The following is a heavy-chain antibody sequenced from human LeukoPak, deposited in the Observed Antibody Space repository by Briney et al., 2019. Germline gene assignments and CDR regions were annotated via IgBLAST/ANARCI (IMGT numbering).Heavy chain of an antibody. CDR2: INAGNGNT. CDR3: ARAEFRSANFDY. J-gene: IGHJ4*02. Sequence: ASVKASCKASGYTFTSYAMHWVRQAPGQRLEWMGWINAGNGNTKYSQKLQGRVTITRDTSASTAYMELSSLRSEDTAVYYCARAEFRSANFDYWGQGTLVTVSS. CDR1: GYTFTSYA. V-gene: IGHV1-3*01.